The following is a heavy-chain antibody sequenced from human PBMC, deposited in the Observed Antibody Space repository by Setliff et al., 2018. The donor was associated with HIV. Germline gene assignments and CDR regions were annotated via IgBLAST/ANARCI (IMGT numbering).Heavy chain of an antibody. CDR2: ISAYNGNT. J-gene: IGHJ4*02. D-gene: IGHD1-26*01. V-gene: IGHV1-18*01. CDR1: GYTFTSFA. Sequence: ASVKVSCKAPGYTFTSFAISWVRQAPGQGLEWMAWISAYNGNTNYAQRLQGRVTVTTDTSTSTAYMELSSPRSEDTAVYYCARAGYLLHYFDAWGQGTLVTVSS. CDR3: ARAGYLLHYFDA.